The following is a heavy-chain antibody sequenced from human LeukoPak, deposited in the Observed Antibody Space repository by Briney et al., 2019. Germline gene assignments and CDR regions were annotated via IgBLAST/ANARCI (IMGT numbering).Heavy chain of an antibody. Sequence: SETLSLTCTVSGGSVSSDSYYWSWIRQPPAKSLEWIGHVYHTGHINYNPPLRSRVTISVDTSRNQFSLDLTSVSAADTAVYYCARDRGGGRGYSEGLDYWGQGALVTVSS. J-gene: IGHJ4*02. V-gene: IGHV4-61*01. D-gene: IGHD5-18*01. CDR2: VYHTGHI. CDR3: ARDRGGGRGYSEGLDY. CDR1: GGSVSSDSYY.